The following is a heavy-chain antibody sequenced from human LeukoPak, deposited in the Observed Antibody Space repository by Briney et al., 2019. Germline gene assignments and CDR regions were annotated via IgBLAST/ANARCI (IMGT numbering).Heavy chain of an antibody. CDR2: IKSDGSST. CDR3: ARGGYSHYYDSSGYEGRDAFDI. D-gene: IGHD3-22*01. J-gene: IGHJ3*02. CDR1: GFTFSSYW. V-gene: IGHV3-74*01. Sequence: GGSLRLSCAASGFTFSSYWMSWVRQAPGKGLVWVSRIKSDGSSTTYVDSVKGRFTISRDNSKNTLYLQMNSLRAEDTAVYYCARGGYSHYYDSSGYEGRDAFDIWGQGTMVTVSS.